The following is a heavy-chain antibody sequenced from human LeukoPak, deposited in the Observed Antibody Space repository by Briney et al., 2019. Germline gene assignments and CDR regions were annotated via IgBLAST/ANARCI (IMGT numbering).Heavy chain of an antibody. V-gene: IGHV3-49*03. CDR3: TTALRFGSRRGRYFDY. Sequence: AGGSLRLSCTPSGFTFGDYFMSWFRQAPGKGLEWVGFIRSKAYGGTTEYAASVKGRFTVSRDDSKTIAYLQMNSLKTEDTAVYYCTTALRFGSRRGRYFDYWGQGTLVTVSS. CDR1: GFTFGDYF. D-gene: IGHD3-10*01. CDR2: IRSKAYGGTT. J-gene: IGHJ4*02.